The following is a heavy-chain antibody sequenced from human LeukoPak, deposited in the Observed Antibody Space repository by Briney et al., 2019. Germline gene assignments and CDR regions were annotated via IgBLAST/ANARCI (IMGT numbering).Heavy chain of an antibody. V-gene: IGHV1-69*13. CDR3: ASDVEYSSSPQQNYYYMDV. J-gene: IGHJ6*03. CDR2: IIPIFGTA. CDR1: GGTFSSYA. Sequence: GASVKVSCKASGGTFSSYAISWVRQAPGQGLEWMGGIIPIFGTANYAQKFQGRVTITADESTSTAYMELSSLRSEDTAVYYCASDVEYSSSPQQNYYYMDVWGKGTTVTVSS. D-gene: IGHD6-6*01.